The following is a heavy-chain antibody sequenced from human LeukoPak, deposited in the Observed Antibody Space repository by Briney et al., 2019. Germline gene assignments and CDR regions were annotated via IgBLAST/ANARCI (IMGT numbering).Heavy chain of an antibody. CDR3: ARDITLTRGGRSDY. V-gene: IGHV3-74*01. Sequence: GGSLRLSCAASGFTFSSYWMYWVRQASGKGLVWVSRINTDGRTTNYADSVKGRFTISRDNAKNTLYLQMNSLRAEDTAVYYCARDITLTRGGRSDYWGHGTLVTVSA. CDR2: INTDGRTT. D-gene: IGHD3-10*01. CDR1: GFTFSSYW. J-gene: IGHJ4*01.